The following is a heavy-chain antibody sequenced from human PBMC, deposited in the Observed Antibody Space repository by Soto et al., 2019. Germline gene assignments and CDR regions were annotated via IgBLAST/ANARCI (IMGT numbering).Heavy chain of an antibody. CDR2: IYYSGST. D-gene: IGHD2-2*01. J-gene: IGHJ6*02. CDR1: GGSISSYY. V-gene: IGHV4-59*01. Sequence: SETLSLTCTVSGGSISSYYWSWIRQPPGKGLEWIGYIYYSGSTNYNPSLKSRVTISVDTSKNQFSLKLSSVTAADTAVYYCARGGYQLLSDYYYYGMDVWGQGTTVTVSS. CDR3: ARGGYQLLSDYYYYGMDV.